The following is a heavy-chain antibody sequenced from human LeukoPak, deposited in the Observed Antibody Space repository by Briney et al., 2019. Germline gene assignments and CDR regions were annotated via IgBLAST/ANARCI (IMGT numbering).Heavy chain of an antibody. CDR1: GFTVSSNY. CDR3: AKGGSSSWSAPFDY. V-gene: IGHV3-43D*03. CDR2: ISWNGGIS. D-gene: IGHD6-13*01. J-gene: IGHJ4*02. Sequence: GGSLRLSCAASGFTVSSNYMSWVRQAPGKGLEWVSLISWNGGISYHADSVKGRFTISRDNSKNSLYLQMNSLRPEDTAFYYCAKGGSSSWSAPFDYWGQGTLVTVSS.